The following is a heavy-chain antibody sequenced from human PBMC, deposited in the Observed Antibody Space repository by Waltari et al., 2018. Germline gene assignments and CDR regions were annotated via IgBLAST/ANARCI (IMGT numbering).Heavy chain of an antibody. J-gene: IGHJ4*02. CDR2: ISATSGHI. Sequence: EVQLVESVGGLVMYGGSLRLPCAASGFDFSNYNMNWLRQAPGKWLEWASSISATSGHIYYEDSLEGRFTISRDNAKNSLHLQIDSLRAEDTAVYYCAREAVVGATPDFDYWGQGTLVTVSS. V-gene: IGHV3-21*02. CDR1: GFDFSNYN. CDR3: AREAVVGATPDFDY. D-gene: IGHD1-26*01.